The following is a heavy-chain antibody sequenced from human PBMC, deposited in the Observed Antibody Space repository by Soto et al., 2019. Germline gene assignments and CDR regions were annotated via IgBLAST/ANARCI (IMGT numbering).Heavy chain of an antibody. CDR2: IKSKTDNGTT. CDR3: STEGVHGSGSYYTF. Sequence: EVQLVESGGGLVKPGGSLRLSCAASGFTFSNAWMSWVRQAPGKGLEWVGHIKSKTDNGTTDYAAPVKGRFTFSRDDSKNTLYLQMNSLKTEDTAVYYCSTEGVHGSGSYYTFWGQGTLVTVSS. D-gene: IGHD3-10*01. CDR1: GFTFSNAW. V-gene: IGHV3-15*01. J-gene: IGHJ4*02.